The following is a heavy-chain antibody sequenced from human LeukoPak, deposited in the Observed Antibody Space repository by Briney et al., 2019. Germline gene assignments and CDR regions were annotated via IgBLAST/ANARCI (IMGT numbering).Heavy chain of an antibody. Sequence: SETLSLTCAVSGGSISSGGYSWSWIRQPPGKGLEWIGYIYHSGSTYYNPSLKSRVTISVDRSKNQFSLKLSSVTAADTAVYYCARGGNSDFDYWGQGTLVTVSS. CDR3: ARGGNSDFDY. CDR1: GGSISSGGYS. J-gene: IGHJ4*02. V-gene: IGHV4-30-2*01. D-gene: IGHD4-23*01. CDR2: IYHSGST.